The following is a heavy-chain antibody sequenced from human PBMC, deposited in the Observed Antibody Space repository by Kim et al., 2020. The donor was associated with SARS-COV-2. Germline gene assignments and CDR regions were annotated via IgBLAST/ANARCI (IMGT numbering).Heavy chain of an antibody. J-gene: IGHJ4*02. V-gene: IGHV3-74*01. D-gene: IGHD3-10*01. CDR1: GFTFSSYW. Sequence: GGSLRLSCAASGFTFSSYWMHWVRQAPGKGLVWVSRIKTDGTSTNYADSVKGRFTISRDNAKNTLYLQMNSLRVEDTAVYYCARDWEGYGSGKNWGQRTLVTVSS. CDR3: ARDWEGYGSGKN. CDR2: IKTDGTST.